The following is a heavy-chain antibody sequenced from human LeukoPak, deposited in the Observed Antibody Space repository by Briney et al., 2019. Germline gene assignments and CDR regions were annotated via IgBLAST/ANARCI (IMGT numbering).Heavy chain of an antibody. V-gene: IGHV4-4*09. J-gene: IGHJ4*02. CDR2: IYTSGST. CDR1: GGSISSYY. CDR3: AGSYNWNIGDY. D-gene: IGHD1-1*01. Sequence: PSETLSLTCTVSGGSISSYYGSWIRQPPGKGLEWIGYIYTSGSTNYNPSLKSRVTISVDTSKNQFSLKLSSVTAADTAVYYCAGSYNWNIGDYWGQGTLVTVSS.